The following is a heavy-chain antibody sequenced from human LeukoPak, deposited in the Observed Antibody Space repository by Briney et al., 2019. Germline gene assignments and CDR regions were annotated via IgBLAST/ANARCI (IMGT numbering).Heavy chain of an antibody. D-gene: IGHD3-3*01. Sequence: ASVKVSCKASGYTFTGYYMHWVRQAPGQGLEWMGWINPNSGGTNYAQKFQGRVTMTRDTSISTAYMELSRLRSDDTAVYYCARDITIFGVASDPSPMDVWGKGTTVTVSS. CDR1: GYTFTGYY. V-gene: IGHV1-2*02. CDR3: ARDITIFGVASDPSPMDV. CDR2: INPNSGGT. J-gene: IGHJ6*03.